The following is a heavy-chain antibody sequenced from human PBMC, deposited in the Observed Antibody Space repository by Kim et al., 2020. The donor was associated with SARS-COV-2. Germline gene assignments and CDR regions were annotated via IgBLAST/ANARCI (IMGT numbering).Heavy chain of an antibody. CDR2: LSGSGGRT. CDR3: AILDTAKWDYSYGMDV. J-gene: IGHJ6*02. V-gene: IGHV3-23*01. CDR1: GFTFSSYA. D-gene: IGHD1-26*01. Sequence: GGSLRLSCAASGFTFSSYAMSWVRQAPGKGLEWVSSLSGSGGRTYYADSVKGRFTISRDNSKNTLHLQMNSLRAEDTAVYYCAILDTAKWDYSYGMDVWGQGTTVTVSS.